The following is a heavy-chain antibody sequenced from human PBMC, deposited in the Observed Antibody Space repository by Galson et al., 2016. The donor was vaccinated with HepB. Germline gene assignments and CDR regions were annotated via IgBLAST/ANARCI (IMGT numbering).Heavy chain of an antibody. D-gene: IGHD3-3*01. Sequence: SVKVSCKASGYTFTYRYLHWVRQAPGQAPEWMGWITPFNDNANFAQKFQDRVTISRDRSVSTAYMELRNLRSEDTAMYYCASPGAEIYGHAFDIWGQGTMVTVSS. CDR2: ITPFNDNA. J-gene: IGHJ3*02. V-gene: IGHV1-45*01. CDR3: ASPGAEIYGHAFDI. CDR1: GYTFTYRY.